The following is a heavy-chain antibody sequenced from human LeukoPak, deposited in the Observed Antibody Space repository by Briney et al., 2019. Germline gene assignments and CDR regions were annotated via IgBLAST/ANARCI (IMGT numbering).Heavy chain of an antibody. V-gene: IGHV3-64*01. CDR2: ISSSGDNT. D-gene: IGHD5-12*01. CDR1: GFIFMNYA. J-gene: IGHJ4*02. Sequence: GGSLRLSSAASGFIFMNYAMYWVRQAPRKGLEYVSAISSSGDNTYYGNSVRGRFTISRDNSKNTLFLQMGSLRVEDTAVYYCVREERGLAIDYWGQGTLVTVSS. CDR3: VREERGLAIDY.